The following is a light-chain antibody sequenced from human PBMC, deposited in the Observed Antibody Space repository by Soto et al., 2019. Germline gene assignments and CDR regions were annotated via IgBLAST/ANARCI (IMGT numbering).Light chain of an antibody. V-gene: IGLV2-14*01. Sequence: QSALTQPASVSGSPGRSITISCTGTSSDVGRYNYVSWYQQHAGKAPKLMIYAVNNRPSGVSDRFSGSKSGNTASLTISGLQTEDEADYYCSSYTGSSTLVVFGGGTKVTVL. CDR3: SSYTGSSTLVV. J-gene: IGLJ2*01. CDR2: AVN. CDR1: SSDVGRYNY.